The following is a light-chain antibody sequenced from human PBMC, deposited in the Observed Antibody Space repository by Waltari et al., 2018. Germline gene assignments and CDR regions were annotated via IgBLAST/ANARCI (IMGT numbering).Light chain of an antibody. CDR1: QSIRSY. J-gene: IGKJ1*01. Sequence: DIQMTQSPSSLSASVEXRVTITCRASQSIRSYLNWYQQKPGKAPKLLIYATSSLQSGVPSRFSGSGSGTDFTLTISSLRPEDFATYYCQQSYSTPPTFGHGTKVEVK. CDR2: ATS. CDR3: QQSYSTPPT. V-gene: IGKV1-39*01.